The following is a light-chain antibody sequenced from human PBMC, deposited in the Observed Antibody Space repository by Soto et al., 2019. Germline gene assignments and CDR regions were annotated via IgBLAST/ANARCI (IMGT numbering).Light chain of an antibody. CDR3: QTWDTGIVV. Sequence: QSVLTQSPSASASLGASVKLTCTLSSGHSSSAIAWYQQQPEKGPRYLMKLNSDGSHNKGDGVPNRFSGSRSGAERYLIISSLQPEDEADYYCQTWDTGIVVFGGGTKLTVL. J-gene: IGLJ2*01. CDR2: LNSDGSH. V-gene: IGLV4-69*02. CDR1: SGHSSSA.